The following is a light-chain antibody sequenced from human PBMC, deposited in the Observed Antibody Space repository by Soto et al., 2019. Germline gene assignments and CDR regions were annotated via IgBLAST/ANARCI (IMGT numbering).Light chain of an antibody. Sequence: EIVLTQSPGTLSSSPGERATLSCRASQSVSSSYLAWYQQKPGQAPRLLIYGASSRATGIPDRFSGSGSGTDFTLTISRLEPEDFVVYYCQQYGSSHMYTFGQGTKLEIK. V-gene: IGKV3-20*01. CDR1: QSVSSSY. CDR3: QQYGSSHMYT. CDR2: GAS. J-gene: IGKJ2*01.